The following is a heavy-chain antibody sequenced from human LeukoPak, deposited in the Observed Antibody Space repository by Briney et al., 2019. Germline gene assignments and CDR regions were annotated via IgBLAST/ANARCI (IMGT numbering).Heavy chain of an antibody. Sequence: SETLSLTCAVYGGSFSGYYWSWIRQPPGKGLEWIGEINHSGSTNYNPSLKSRVTISVDTSKNQFSLKLSSVTAADTAVYYCARHSSSWPHFDYWGQGTLVTVSS. CDR1: GGSFSGYY. D-gene: IGHD6-13*01. CDR2: INHSGST. CDR3: ARHSSSWPHFDY. J-gene: IGHJ4*02. V-gene: IGHV4-34*01.